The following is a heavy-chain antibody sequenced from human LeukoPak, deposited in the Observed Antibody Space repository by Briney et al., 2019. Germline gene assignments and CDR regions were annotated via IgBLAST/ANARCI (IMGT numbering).Heavy chain of an antibody. CDR1: GFTFSSYG. D-gene: IGHD2-21*01. CDR3: AKDYSRVGMDV. J-gene: IGHJ6*02. CDR2: ISYDGSNK. V-gene: IGHV3-30*18. Sequence: GGSLRLSCAASGFTFSSYGMHWVRQAPGKGLEWVAVISYDGSNKYYADSVKGRFTISRDNSKNTLYLQMNSLRAEDTAVYYCAKDYSRVGMDVWAKGPRSPSP.